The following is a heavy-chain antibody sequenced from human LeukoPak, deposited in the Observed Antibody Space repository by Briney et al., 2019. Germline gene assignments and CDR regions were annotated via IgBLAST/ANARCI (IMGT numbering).Heavy chain of an antibody. CDR3: ARLGLYYYDSSGYYEDY. D-gene: IGHD3-22*01. Sequence: SETLSLTCAVYGGSFSGYYWSWIRQPPGKGLEWIGSIYHSGSTYYNPSLKSRVTISVERPKNQFSLKLSSVTAADTAVYYCARLGLYYYDSSGYYEDYWGQGTLVTVSS. J-gene: IGHJ4*02. V-gene: IGHV4-34*01. CDR1: GGSFSGYY. CDR2: IYHSGST.